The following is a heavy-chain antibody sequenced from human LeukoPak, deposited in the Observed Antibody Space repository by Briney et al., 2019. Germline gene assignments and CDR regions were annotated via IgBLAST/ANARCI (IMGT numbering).Heavy chain of an antibody. Sequence: SETLPLTCTLSVASISSYYGNWTRHPPGKGLEWIGYIYYSGNTNYNHSLKSRVTMSVDTSKNQFSLKVTSVTAADTAVYYCARDRHGIDYWGQGTLVTVSS. J-gene: IGHJ4*02. CDR1: VASISSYY. D-gene: IGHD1-14*01. CDR3: ARDRHGIDY. CDR2: IYYSGNT. V-gene: IGHV4-59*12.